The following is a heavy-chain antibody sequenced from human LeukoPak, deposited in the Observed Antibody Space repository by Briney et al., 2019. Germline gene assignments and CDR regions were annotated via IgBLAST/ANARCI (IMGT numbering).Heavy chain of an antibody. Sequence: PSETLSLTCTVSGGSISSYYWSWIRQPPGKGLEWIGYIYYSGSTNYNPSLKSRVTISVDPSKNQFALKLSSVTAADTAVYNCARGARYCTSTSCSPFDYWGQGTLVTVSS. CDR1: GGSISSYY. CDR2: IYYSGST. CDR3: ARGARYCTSTSCSPFDY. J-gene: IGHJ4*02. V-gene: IGHV4-59*01. D-gene: IGHD2-2*01.